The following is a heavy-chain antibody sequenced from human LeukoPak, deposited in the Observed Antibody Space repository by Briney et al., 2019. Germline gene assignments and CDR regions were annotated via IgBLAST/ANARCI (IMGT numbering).Heavy chain of an antibody. J-gene: IGHJ3*02. V-gene: IGHV3-23*01. D-gene: IGHD3-9*01. CDR2: ISGSGGST. Sequence: PGGSLRLSCAASGFTFSSYGMSWVRQAPGKGLEWVSAISGSGGSTYYADSVKGRFTISRDNSKNTLYLQMNSLRAEDTAVYYCAKDLDPNVLRYFDWLFPHAFDIWGQGTMVTVSS. CDR1: GFTFSSYG. CDR3: AKDLDPNVLRYFDWLFPHAFDI.